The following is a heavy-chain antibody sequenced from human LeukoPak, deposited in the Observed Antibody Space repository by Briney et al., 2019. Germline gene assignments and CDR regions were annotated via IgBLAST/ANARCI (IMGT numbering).Heavy chain of an antibody. J-gene: IGHJ4*02. Sequence: GASVKVSCKASGGTFSSYAISWVRQAPGQGLEWMGRIISILGIANYAQKFQGRVTITADKSTSTAYMELRSLRSDDTAVYYCARDQGSTQSASDYWGQGTLVTVSS. V-gene: IGHV1-69*04. CDR1: GGTFSSYA. D-gene: IGHD2-15*01. CDR3: ARDQGSTQSASDY. CDR2: IISILGIA.